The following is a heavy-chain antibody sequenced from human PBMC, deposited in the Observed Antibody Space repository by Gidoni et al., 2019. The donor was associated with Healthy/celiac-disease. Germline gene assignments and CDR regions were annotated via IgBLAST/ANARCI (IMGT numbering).Heavy chain of an antibody. J-gene: IGHJ6*02. CDR2: ISSSSSTI. Sequence: EVQLVESVGGLVQPGGSLSLSCAASGFTFRSSSMNWVRQAPGQGLEWVSYISSSSSTIYYADSVKGRFTISRDNAKNSLYLQMNSLRDEDTAVYYCARELVPGDYYYYYGMDVWGQGTTVTVSS. CDR1: GFTFRSSS. V-gene: IGHV3-48*02. D-gene: IGHD6-13*01. CDR3: ARELVPGDYYYYYGMDV.